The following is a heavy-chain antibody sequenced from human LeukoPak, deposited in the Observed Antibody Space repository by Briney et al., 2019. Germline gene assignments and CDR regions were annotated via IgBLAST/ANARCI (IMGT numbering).Heavy chain of an antibody. D-gene: IGHD7-27*01. CDR2: IYTSGST. CDR3: ARARTGGWGSDAFDI. V-gene: IGHV4-59*10. CDR1: GGSFSGYY. J-gene: IGHJ3*02. Sequence: PSETLSLTCAVYGGSFSGYYWSWIRQPAGKGLEWIGRIYTSGSTNYNPSLKSRVTMSVDTSKNQFSLKLSSVTAADTAVYYCARARTGGWGSDAFDIWGQGTMVTVSS.